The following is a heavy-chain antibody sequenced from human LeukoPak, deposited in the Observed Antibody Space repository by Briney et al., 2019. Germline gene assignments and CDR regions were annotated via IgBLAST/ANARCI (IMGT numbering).Heavy chain of an antibody. Sequence: GGSLRLSCAASGFTFSSYLMHWVRQAPGKGLEWVAVISNDGSNKYYADSVKGRFTISRDNAKNTLYLQMNSLRAEDTAVFYCAKDAHSIVGEPLNFEHWGQGTLVTVSS. CDR3: AKDAHSIVGEPLNFEH. CDR1: GFTFSSYL. D-gene: IGHD1-26*01. V-gene: IGHV3-30-3*01. J-gene: IGHJ4*02. CDR2: ISNDGSNK.